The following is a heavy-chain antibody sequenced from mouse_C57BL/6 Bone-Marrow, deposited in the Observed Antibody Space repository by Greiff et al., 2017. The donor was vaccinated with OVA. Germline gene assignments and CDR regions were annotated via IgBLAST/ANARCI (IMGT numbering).Heavy chain of an antibody. D-gene: IGHD1-1*01. J-gene: IGHJ1*03. CDR1: GYTFTSYG. Sequence: QVQLQQSGAELARPGASVKLSCKASGYTFTSYGISWVKQSTGQGLEWIGEIYPRSGNTYYNEKFKGKATLTADKSSSTAYMELRSLTSEDSAVYFCARWDYGSSFYWYFDVWGTGTTVTVSS. CDR2: IYPRSGNT. V-gene: IGHV1-81*01. CDR3: ARWDYGSSFYWYFDV.